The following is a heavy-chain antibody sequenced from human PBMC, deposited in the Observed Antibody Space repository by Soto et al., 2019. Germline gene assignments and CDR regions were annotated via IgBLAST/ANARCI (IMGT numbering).Heavy chain of an antibody. D-gene: IGHD6-19*01. CDR1: GYRFTNYW. Sequence: PGESLKISCKGSGYRFTNYWIGWVRQMPGKGLEWMGIIYPGDSDTRYSPSFQGQVTISAGKSINTAYLQWSSLKASDTAMYYCARSRRGAYSSGWYSPSGYYNYGIDVWGQGTKVTVSS. V-gene: IGHV5-51*01. CDR3: ARSRRGAYSSGWYSPSGYYNYGIDV. CDR2: IYPGDSDT. J-gene: IGHJ6*02.